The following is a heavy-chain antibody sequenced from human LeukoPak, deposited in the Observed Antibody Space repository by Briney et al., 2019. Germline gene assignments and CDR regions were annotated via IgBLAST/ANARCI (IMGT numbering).Heavy chain of an antibody. CDR1: GFTFSSYG. J-gene: IGHJ6*02. V-gene: IGHV3-30*18. Sequence: GRSLRLSCAASGFTFSSYGMHWVRQAPGKGLEWVAVISYDGSNKYYADSVKGRFTISRDNSKNTLYLQMNSLRAEDTAVYYCAKDSARYCSSTSCPHGMDVWGQGTTVTVSS. D-gene: IGHD2-2*01. CDR3: AKDSARYCSSTSCPHGMDV. CDR2: ISYDGSNK.